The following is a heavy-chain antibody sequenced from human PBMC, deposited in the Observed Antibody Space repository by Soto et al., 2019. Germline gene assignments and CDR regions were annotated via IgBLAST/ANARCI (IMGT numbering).Heavy chain of an antibody. CDR3: TSSILGYDSSGYYYVNY. D-gene: IGHD3-22*01. CDR1: GFTFGDYA. CDR2: IRSKAYGGTT. Sequence: GGSLRLSCTASGFTFGDYAMSWVRQAPGKGLEWVGFIRSKAYGGTTEYAASVNGRFTISRDDSKSIAYLQMNSLKTEDTAVYYCTSSILGYDSSGYYYVNYWGQGTLVTVSS. J-gene: IGHJ4*02. V-gene: IGHV3-49*04.